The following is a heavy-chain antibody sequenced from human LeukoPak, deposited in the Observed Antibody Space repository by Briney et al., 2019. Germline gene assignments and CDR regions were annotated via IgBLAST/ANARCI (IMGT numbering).Heavy chain of an antibody. CDR1: GGTFSSYA. D-gene: IGHD6-13*01. Sequence: AASVKVSCKASGGTFSSYAISWVRQAPGQGLEWMGGIIPIFGTANYAQKFQGRVTITADESTSTAYMELSSLRSEDTAVYYCARDFSPPGICFDYWGQGILVTVSS. CDR3: ARDFSPPGICFDY. J-gene: IGHJ4*02. CDR2: IIPIFGTA. V-gene: IGHV1-69*01.